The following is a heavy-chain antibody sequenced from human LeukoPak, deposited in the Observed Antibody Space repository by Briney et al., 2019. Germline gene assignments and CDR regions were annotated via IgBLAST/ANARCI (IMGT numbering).Heavy chain of an antibody. CDR2: ISSGTINHS. CDR3: ARTQLDLDGFDI. J-gene: IGHJ3*02. CDR1: GFTLRTYA. Sequence: GGSLRLSCVASGFTLRTYAMHWVRQAPGKGLECLSYISSGTINHSNYADSVKGRFTISRDNARNSLYLQMNSLRGEDTAVYYCARTQLDLDGFDIWGQGTTVTVSS. V-gene: IGHV3-48*04. D-gene: IGHD1-1*01.